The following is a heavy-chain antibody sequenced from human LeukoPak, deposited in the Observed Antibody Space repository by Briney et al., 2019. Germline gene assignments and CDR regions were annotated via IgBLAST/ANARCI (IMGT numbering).Heavy chain of an antibody. CDR3: ARDYYDSSGYTYYMDV. Sequence: SETLSLTCTVSGGSISSYYWSWIRQPAGKGLEWIGRIYTSGSTNYNPSLKSRVTMSVDTSKNQFSLKLSSVTAADTAVYYCARDYYDSSGYTYYMDVWGKGTTATVSS. D-gene: IGHD3-22*01. J-gene: IGHJ6*03. CDR2: IYTSGST. CDR1: GGSISSYY. V-gene: IGHV4-4*07.